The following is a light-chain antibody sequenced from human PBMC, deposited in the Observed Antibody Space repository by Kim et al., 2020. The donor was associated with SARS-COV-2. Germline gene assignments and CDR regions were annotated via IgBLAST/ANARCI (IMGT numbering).Light chain of an antibody. Sequence: VSPGQTASITCSGDKVGDKYACWYQQKPGQSPVLVIYQDSKRPSGIPDRFSGSNSGNTATLTISGTQAMDEADYYCQAWDSSTGVVFGGGTQLTVL. CDR2: QDS. V-gene: IGLV3-1*01. CDR1: KVGDKY. CDR3: QAWDSSTGVV. J-gene: IGLJ2*01.